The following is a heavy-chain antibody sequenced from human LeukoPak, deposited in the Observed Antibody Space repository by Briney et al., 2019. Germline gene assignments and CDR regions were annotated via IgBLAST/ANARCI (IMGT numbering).Heavy chain of an antibody. J-gene: IGHJ4*02. CDR3: ARLGLSSGWYEGFDY. CDR1: GFTLSSYI. CDR2: ISSSSSYI. Sequence: GGSLRLSCAASGFTLSSYIMNCVRQAPGKGLEWVSSISSSSSYIYHADTVKGRFTISRDNAKNSLYLQMNSLRAEDTAVYYCARLGLSSGWYEGFDYWGQGTLVTVSS. D-gene: IGHD6-19*01. V-gene: IGHV3-21*01.